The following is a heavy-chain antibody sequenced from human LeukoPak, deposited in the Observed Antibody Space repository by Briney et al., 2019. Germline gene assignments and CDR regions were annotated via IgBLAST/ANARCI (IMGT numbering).Heavy chain of an antibody. V-gene: IGHV3-64*01. Sequence: PGGSLRLSCAASGFTFSSYAMHWVRQAPGKGLEYVSAISSNGGSTYYANSVKGRFTISRDNSKNTLYLQMGSLRAEDMAVYYCARGAAAGWWHYYYYYMDVWGKGTTVTVSS. D-gene: IGHD6-13*01. CDR1: GFTFSSYA. CDR3: ARGAAAGWWHYYYYYMDV. CDR2: ISSNGGST. J-gene: IGHJ6*03.